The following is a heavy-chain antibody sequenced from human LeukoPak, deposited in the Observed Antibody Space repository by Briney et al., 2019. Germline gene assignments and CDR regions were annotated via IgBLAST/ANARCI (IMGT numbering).Heavy chain of an antibody. CDR2: INPSGGST. V-gene: IGHV1-46*01. CDR3: ARVRGAVAGRSSNSMFDY. Sequence: ASVKVSCKASGYTFTTYYIHWVRQAPGQGLEWMGIINPSGGSTNYAQKFQGRVTMTRDTSISTAYMELSRLRSDDTAVYYCARVRGAVAGRSSNSMFDYWGQGTLVTVSS. J-gene: IGHJ4*02. CDR1: GYTFTTYY. D-gene: IGHD6-19*01.